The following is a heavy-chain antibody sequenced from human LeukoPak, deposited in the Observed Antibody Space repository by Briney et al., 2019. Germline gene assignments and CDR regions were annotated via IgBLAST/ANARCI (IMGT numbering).Heavy chain of an antibody. D-gene: IGHD2-2*01. CDR1: GYTFTSYY. Sequence: GASVKVSCKASGYTFTSYYMHWARQAPGQGLEWMGIINPSGGSTSYAQKFQGRVTMTRDTSTSTVYMELSSLRSEDTAVYYCATLVEALSFDYWGQGTLVTVSS. J-gene: IGHJ4*02. CDR2: INPSGGST. CDR3: ATLVEALSFDY. V-gene: IGHV1-46*01.